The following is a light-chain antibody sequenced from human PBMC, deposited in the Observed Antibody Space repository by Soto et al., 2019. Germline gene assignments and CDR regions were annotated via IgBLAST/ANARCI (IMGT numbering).Light chain of an antibody. CDR1: QSVTSSY. CDR3: QQYNNWPPIT. CDR2: GVS. V-gene: IGKV3-20*01. Sequence: EIVLTQSPGTLSLSPGERATLSCRASQSVTSSYLAWWQQKPGQAPRLLIHGVSSRATGIPDRFSGSGSGTEFTLTISSLQSEDFAVYYCQQYNNWPPITFGQGTRLEIK. J-gene: IGKJ5*01.